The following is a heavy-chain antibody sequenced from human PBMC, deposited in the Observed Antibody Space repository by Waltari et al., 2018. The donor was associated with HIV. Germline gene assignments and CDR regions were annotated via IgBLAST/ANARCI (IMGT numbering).Heavy chain of an antibody. D-gene: IGHD1-26*01. V-gene: IGHV4-59*01. CDR3: ARGGYSGSYRDAFDI. CDR2: IYSSGST. J-gene: IGHJ3*02. CDR1: GGSISSYY. Sequence: QVQLQESGPGLVKPSETLSLTCTVSGGSISSYYWSWIRKPPGKGLEWSGYIYSSGSTNYHPALQGRVTVSVATSKNQFSRKLSSVTAADTAVYYCARGGYSGSYRDAFDIWGQGTMVTVSS.